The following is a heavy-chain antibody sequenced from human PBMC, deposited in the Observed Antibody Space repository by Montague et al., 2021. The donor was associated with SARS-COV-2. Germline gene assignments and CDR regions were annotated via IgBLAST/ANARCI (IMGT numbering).Heavy chain of an antibody. Sequence: SETLSLTCTVSGGSISSGGYYWDWIRQPPGMGLEWIGTIDYSGSTDYXPSLKSRVTISVDTSRNQFSLKVSSVTAADTAVYYCATTGGPTTVAGPFDYWGQGTPVTVSS. J-gene: IGHJ4*02. CDR2: IDYSGST. V-gene: IGHV4-39*01. CDR1: GGSISSGGYY. D-gene: IGHD6-19*01. CDR3: ATTGGPTTVAGPFDY.